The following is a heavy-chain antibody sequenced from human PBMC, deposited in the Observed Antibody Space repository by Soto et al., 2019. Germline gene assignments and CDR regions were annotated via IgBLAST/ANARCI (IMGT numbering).Heavy chain of an antibody. D-gene: IGHD6-19*01. V-gene: IGHV3-7*01. CDR3: ALTRRSSLLEVAGPGFEY. CDR2: IKEDGSER. CDR1: GFTFNTYR. J-gene: IGHJ4*02. Sequence: SLRLSCAASGFTFNTYRMTWVRQAPGKGLEWVANIKEDGSERFYEDSVKGRFTISRDNAKNSLFLQMDSLRVDDTGVYYCALTRRSSLLEVAGPGFEYWGQGTLVTVSS.